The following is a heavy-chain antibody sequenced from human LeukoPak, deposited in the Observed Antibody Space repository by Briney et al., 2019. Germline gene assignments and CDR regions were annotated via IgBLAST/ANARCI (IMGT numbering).Heavy chain of an antibody. D-gene: IGHD3-16*01. CDR1: GFTFTNFA. CDR3: AADLSNPRMGASYLDS. J-gene: IGHJ4*02. Sequence: ASVKVSCKASGFTFTNFAVQWVRQARGRRLEWIGWIIVGSGATKCAQDFQERVTITRDLSTSTLYMELRSLTSEDTAVYYCAADLSNPRMGASYLDSWGQGTLVTVS. V-gene: IGHV1-58*01. CDR2: IIVGSGAT.